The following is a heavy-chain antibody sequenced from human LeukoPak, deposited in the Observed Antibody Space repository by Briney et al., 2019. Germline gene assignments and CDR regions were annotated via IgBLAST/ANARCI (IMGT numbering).Heavy chain of an antibody. CDR1: GGSISSSSYY. V-gene: IGHV4-39*01. CDR3: AKISGGTFDP. CDR2: IYYSGST. J-gene: IGHJ5*02. Sequence: SETLPLTCTVSGGSISSSSYYWGWIRQPPGKGLEWIGSIYYSGSTYYNPSLKSRVTISVDTSKNQFSLKLSSVTAADTAVYYCAKISGGTFDPWGQGTLVTVSS. D-gene: IGHD1-26*01.